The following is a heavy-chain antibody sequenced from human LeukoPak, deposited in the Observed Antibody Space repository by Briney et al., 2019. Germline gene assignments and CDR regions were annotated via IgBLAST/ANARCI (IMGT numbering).Heavy chain of an antibody. J-gene: IGHJ6*03. CDR1: GSTFGTYW. Sequence: GESLKISCYLSGSTFGTYWIGWVRQMPGKGLEWIGIIHLRDSDTRYSPSFQGHIIISADGSISTAYLQWSSLKASDTAMYYCARTISDALPGPMDVWGKGTTVTVSS. CDR2: IHLRDSDT. CDR3: ARTISDALPGPMDV. D-gene: IGHD3-3*01. V-gene: IGHV5-51*01.